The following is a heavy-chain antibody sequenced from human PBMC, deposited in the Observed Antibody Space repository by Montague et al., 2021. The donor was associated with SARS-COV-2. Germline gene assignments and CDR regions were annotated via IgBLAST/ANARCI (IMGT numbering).Heavy chain of an antibody. Sequence: PALVKPTQTLTLTCTFSGFSLSTSGMCVSWIRQPPGKALEWLARIDWDDDKYYSTSLKTRPTISKDTSKNQVVLTMTNMDSVDTATYYCARRTHDILTGYDYGMDVWGQGTTVTVSS. CDR3: ARRTHDILTGYDYGMDV. V-gene: IGHV2-70*11. CDR1: GFSLSTSGMC. J-gene: IGHJ6*02. CDR2: IDWDDDK. D-gene: IGHD3-9*01.